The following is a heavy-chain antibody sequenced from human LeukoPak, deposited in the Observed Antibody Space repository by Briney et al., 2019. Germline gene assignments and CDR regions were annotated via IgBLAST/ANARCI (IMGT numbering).Heavy chain of an antibody. CDR1: GFTFGTYG. V-gene: IGHV3-30*18. Sequence: GGSLRLSCAASGFTFGTYGMHWVRQAPGKGLEWVALISYDGSSQYYADSVKGRFTISRDNSKSTLYLQMNSLRPEDTAVYYCAKGYYYDSSGYYQHFDHWGQGTLVTVSS. CDR3: AKGYYYDSSGYYQHFDH. D-gene: IGHD3-22*01. CDR2: ISYDGSSQ. J-gene: IGHJ4*02.